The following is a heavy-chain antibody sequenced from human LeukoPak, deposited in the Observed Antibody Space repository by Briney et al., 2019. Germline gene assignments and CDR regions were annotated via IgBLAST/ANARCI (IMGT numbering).Heavy chain of an antibody. Sequence: GGSLRLSCAASGITVSSNYMSWVRQPPGKGLEWVSIIYSGGTTYYADSVQGRFTISRDNSKNTVYLQMNSLRAEDTAVYYCARDADTSGWYRGVGYWGQGTLVTVSS. CDR1: GITVSSNY. CDR2: IYSGGTT. V-gene: IGHV3-53*01. CDR3: ARDADTSGWYRGVGY. D-gene: IGHD6-19*01. J-gene: IGHJ4*02.